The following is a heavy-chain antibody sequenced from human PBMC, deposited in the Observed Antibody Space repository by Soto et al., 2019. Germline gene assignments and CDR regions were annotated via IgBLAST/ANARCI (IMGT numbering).Heavy chain of an antibody. CDR1: GFTFNSYS. CDR2: ISSSSSYI. Sequence: PGGSLRLSCAASGFTFNSYSMNWVRQAPGKGLEWVSSISSSSSYIYYADSVKGRFTISRDNAKSSLYLQMNSLRAEDTAVYYCASSLGDYYGMAVWGQGTTVTVSS. CDR3: ASSLGDYYGMAV. J-gene: IGHJ6*02. V-gene: IGHV3-21*01. D-gene: IGHD2-15*01.